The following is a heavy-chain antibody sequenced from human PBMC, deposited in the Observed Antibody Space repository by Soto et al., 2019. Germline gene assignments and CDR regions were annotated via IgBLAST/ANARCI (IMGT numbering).Heavy chain of an antibody. J-gene: IGHJ3*02. Sequence: EVRLLESGGGLVQPGGSLRLSCVASGFTFSNYAMSWVRQAPGKGLEWVSVVTGRSSSTYYADSVEGRFIISRDNSRNTLFLQMNSLGVEDTAVYYCTKHLPSKKNQRRWADAFHIWGQATILTVSS. CDR2: VTGRSSST. D-gene: IGHD2-2*01. V-gene: IGHV3-23*01. CDR3: TKHLPSKKNQRRWADAFHI. CDR1: GFTFSNYA.